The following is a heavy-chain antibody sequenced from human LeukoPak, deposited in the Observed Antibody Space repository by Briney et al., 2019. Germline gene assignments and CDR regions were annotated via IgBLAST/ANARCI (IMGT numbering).Heavy chain of an antibody. V-gene: IGHV4-59*01. CDR3: ARAGGVAFDI. CDR2: IYYSGST. D-gene: IGHD6-25*01. Sequence: SETLSLTCTVSGGSISSYYWSWIRQPPGRGLKWIGYIYYSGSTNYNPSLKSRVTISVDTSKNQFSLKLSSVTAADTAVYYCARAGGVAFDIWGQGTMVTVSS. J-gene: IGHJ3*02. CDR1: GGSISSYY.